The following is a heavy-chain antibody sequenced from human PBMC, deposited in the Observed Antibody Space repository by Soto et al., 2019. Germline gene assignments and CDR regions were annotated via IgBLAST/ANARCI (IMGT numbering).Heavy chain of an antibody. Sequence: GGSLRLSCAVSGFTFIRYAMYWVRQAPGKGLGWVSAISDRGDTTHYADSVKGRFTISRDTSKNTLYLQLNTLRADDTAVYYCAKDKPGTTSFDYWGQGTLVTAPQ. V-gene: IGHV3-23*01. CDR1: GFTFIRYA. CDR2: ISDRGDTT. J-gene: IGHJ4*02. D-gene: IGHD1-1*01. CDR3: AKDKPGTTSFDY.